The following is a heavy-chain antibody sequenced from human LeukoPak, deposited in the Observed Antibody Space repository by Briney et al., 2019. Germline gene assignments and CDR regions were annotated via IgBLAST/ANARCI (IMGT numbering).Heavy chain of an antibody. CDR2: IYSGGST. Sequence: GGSLRLSCAASGFTVSSNYMSWVRQAPGKGLEWVSVIYSGGSTNYADSVKGRFTISRDNSKNTLSLQMNSLRAEDTAVYYCARDLRDYGMDVWGQGTTVTVSS. V-gene: IGHV3-66*01. CDR3: ARDLRDYGMDV. D-gene: IGHD3-10*01. CDR1: GFTVSSNY. J-gene: IGHJ6*02.